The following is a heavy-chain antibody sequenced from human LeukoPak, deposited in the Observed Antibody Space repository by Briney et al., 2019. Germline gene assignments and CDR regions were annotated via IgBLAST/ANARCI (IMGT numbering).Heavy chain of an antibody. D-gene: IGHD3-22*01. V-gene: IGHV4-59*08. J-gene: IGHJ4*02. CDR2: IYYSGST. Sequence: SETLSLTCTVSGGSISSYYWSWIRQPPGKGLEWIGYIYYSGSTNYNPSLKSRVTISVDTSKNQFSLKLSSVTAADTAVYYCARHVSLYYYDSSGYYSFDYWGQGTLVTVSS. CDR3: ARHVSLYYYDSSGYYSFDY. CDR1: GGSISSYY.